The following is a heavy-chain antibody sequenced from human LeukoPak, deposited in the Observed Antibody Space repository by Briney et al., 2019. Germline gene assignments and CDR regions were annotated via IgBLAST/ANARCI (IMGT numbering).Heavy chain of an antibody. J-gene: IGHJ6*04. Sequence: SETLSLTCTVSGGSSSSSSYYWGWIRQPPGKGLEWIGSIYYSGSTYYNPSLKSRVTISVDTSKNQFSLKLSSVTAADTAVYYCARADYDFWSGYFSPPDVWGKGTTVTVSS. CDR3: ARADYDFWSGYFSPPDV. CDR1: GGSSSSSSYY. V-gene: IGHV4-39*01. CDR2: IYYSGST. D-gene: IGHD3-3*01.